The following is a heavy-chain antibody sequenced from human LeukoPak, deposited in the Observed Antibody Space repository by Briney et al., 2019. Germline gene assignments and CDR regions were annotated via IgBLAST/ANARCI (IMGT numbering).Heavy chain of an antibody. V-gene: IGHV1-69*05. CDR1: GGTFSSYA. CDR2: IIPIFGTA. Sequence: SVKVSCKASGGTFSSYAISWVRQAPGQGLEWMGRIIPIFGTANYAQKFQGRVTMTRDTSTSTVYMELSSLRSEDTAVYYCAREGRRFRGTTTPSHYYYYYMDVWGKGTTVTVSS. CDR3: AREGRRFRGTTTPSHYYYYYMDV. J-gene: IGHJ6*03. D-gene: IGHD1/OR15-1a*01.